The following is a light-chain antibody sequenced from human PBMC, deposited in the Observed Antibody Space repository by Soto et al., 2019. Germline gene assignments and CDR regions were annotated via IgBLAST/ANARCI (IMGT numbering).Light chain of an antibody. CDR2: DVS. J-gene: IGLJ1*01. V-gene: IGLV2-14*03. CDR3: SSFITSTSYA. CDR1: SSDVGNYNY. Sequence: QSALTQPASVSGSPGQSITISCTGTSSDVGNYNYVSWYQQYPGKAPKLLISDVSYRPSGVPNRFSGSKSGNTASLTISGLQAEDEADYYCSSFITSTSYAFGTGTKVTVL.